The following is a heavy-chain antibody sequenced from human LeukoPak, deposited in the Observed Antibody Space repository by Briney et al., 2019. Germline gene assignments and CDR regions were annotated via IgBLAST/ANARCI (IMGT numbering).Heavy chain of an antibody. CDR3: ARGLGSTGRYYFDY. V-gene: IGHV3-23*01. CDR1: DFTFRTYA. CDR2: ISGSGGGT. Sequence: GGSLRLSCAASDFTFRTYAMSWVRQAPGKGLEWVAGISGSGGGTYYADSVKGRFTISRDNSKNTLYLQMNTLRAEDTAVYYCARGLGSTGRYYFDYWGQGTLVTVSS. D-gene: IGHD1-14*01. J-gene: IGHJ4*02.